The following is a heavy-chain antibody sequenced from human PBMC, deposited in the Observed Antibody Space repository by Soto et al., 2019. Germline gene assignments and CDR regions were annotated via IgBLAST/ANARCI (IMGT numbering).Heavy chain of an antibody. J-gene: IGHJ6*02. CDR3: AREAPTGAPSYYYYYGLDV. CDR1: GYTFTGYY. V-gene: IGHV1-2*02. Sequence: GASVKVSCKASGYTFTGYYMHWVRQAPGQVLEWMGWINPNSGGTNYAQKFQGRVTMTRDTSISTAYMELSRLRSDDTAVYYCAREAPTGAPSYYYYYGLDVWGQGTTVTVSS. CDR2: INPNSGGT. D-gene: IGHD3-10*01.